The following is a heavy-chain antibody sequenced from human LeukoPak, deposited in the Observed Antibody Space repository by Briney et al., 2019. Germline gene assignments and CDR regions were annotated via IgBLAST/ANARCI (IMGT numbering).Heavy chain of an antibody. V-gene: IGHV4-30-4*01. CDR3: ARLLWFGELEDV. J-gene: IGHJ6*02. CDR1: GGSISSGDYY. D-gene: IGHD3-10*01. CDR2: FYYSGST. Sequence: SETLSLTCTVSGGSISSGDYYWSWIRRPPGKGLEWIGYFYYSGSTYYNPSLEFRAAISVDTSKTQVSLKLTSVTAADTAVYYCARLLWFGELEDVWGQGTTVTVSS.